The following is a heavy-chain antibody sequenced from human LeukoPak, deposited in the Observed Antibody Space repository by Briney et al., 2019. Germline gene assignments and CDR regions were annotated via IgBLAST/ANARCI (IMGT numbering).Heavy chain of an antibody. CDR2: ISYGGTT. Sequence: SETLSLTCTVSGGAISSGTYHWSWIRQYPEKGLEWIGHISYGGTTYYNPSLKSQVTISLDTSRSHFSLKLNSVTAADTAVYYCARHECGGSCYPEDYWGQGTLVTVSS. J-gene: IGHJ4*02. V-gene: IGHV4-31*01. D-gene: IGHD2-15*01. CDR3: ARHECGGSCYPEDY. CDR1: GGAISSGTYH.